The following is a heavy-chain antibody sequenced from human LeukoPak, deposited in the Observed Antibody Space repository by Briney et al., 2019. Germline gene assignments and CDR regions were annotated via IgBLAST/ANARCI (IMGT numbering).Heavy chain of an antibody. CDR1: GFTFSSYG. CDR3: AKDLCSTVVTPLCWYFDL. V-gene: IGHV3-30*18. CDR2: ISYDGSNK. D-gene: IGHD4-23*01. Sequence: GGSLRLSCAASGFTFSSYGMHWVRQAPGKGLEWVAVISYDGSNKYYADSVKGRFTISRDNSKNTLYLQTNSLRAEDTAVYYCAKDLCSTVVTPLCWYFDLWGRGTLVTVS. J-gene: IGHJ2*01.